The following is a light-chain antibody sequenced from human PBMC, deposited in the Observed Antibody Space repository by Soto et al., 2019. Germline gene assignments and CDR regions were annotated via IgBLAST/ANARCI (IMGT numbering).Light chain of an antibody. CDR2: DAS. Sequence: DIQMTQSPSTLSASLGDSVTITCRASQSISTWLAWYQQKPGKAPKLLIYDASSLEGGVPSRFSGSGSGTEFTLTISGLQPDDFATYYCQQSYITPWTFGQGTKVDI. V-gene: IGKV1-5*01. J-gene: IGKJ1*01. CDR1: QSISTW. CDR3: QQSYITPWT.